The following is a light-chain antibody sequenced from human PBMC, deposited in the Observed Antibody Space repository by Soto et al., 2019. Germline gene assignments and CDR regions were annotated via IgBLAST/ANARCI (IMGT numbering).Light chain of an antibody. CDR3: QHYITYFPWT. J-gene: IGKJ1*01. V-gene: IGKV1-5*03. Sequence: DIQMTQSPSTLSASVGDRVTITCRASQSISDWLAWYQQKPGKAPNLLIYKASNLESGVPSRFSGSGSGTEFTLTISSLQPDDFATYYCQHYITYFPWTFGQGTKVEIK. CDR1: QSISDW. CDR2: KAS.